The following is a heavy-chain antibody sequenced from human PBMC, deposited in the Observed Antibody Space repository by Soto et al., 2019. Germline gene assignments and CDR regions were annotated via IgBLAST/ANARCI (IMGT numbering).Heavy chain of an antibody. CDR3: ARDRRDFGVVIMDLGAFDI. D-gene: IGHD3-3*01. Sequence: QVQLQESGPGLVKPSQTLSLTCTVSGGSISSGGYYWSWIRQHPGKGLEWIGYIYYSGSTYYNPSLKSRVTISVETSKNQFSLKLSSVTAADTAVYYCARDRRDFGVVIMDLGAFDIWGQGTMVTVSS. CDR2: IYYSGST. J-gene: IGHJ3*02. V-gene: IGHV4-31*03. CDR1: GGSISSGGYY.